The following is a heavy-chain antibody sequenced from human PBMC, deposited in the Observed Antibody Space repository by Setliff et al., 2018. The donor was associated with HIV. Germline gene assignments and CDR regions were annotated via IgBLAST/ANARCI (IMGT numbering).Heavy chain of an antibody. J-gene: IGHJ4*02. Sequence: GGSLRLSCAASGFTFSRYWTSWVRQAPGKGLEWVANINQDGSQKYHVDSVKGRFTISRDNAKNSLFLQMNSLRAEDTAVYYCVSRRGSDYWGQGTLVTVSS. D-gene: IGHD3-10*01. CDR3: VSRRGSDY. V-gene: IGHV3-7*05. CDR2: INQDGSQK. CDR1: GFTFSRYW.